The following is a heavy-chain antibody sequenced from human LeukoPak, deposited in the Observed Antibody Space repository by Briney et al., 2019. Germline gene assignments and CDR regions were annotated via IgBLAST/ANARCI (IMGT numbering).Heavy chain of an antibody. Sequence: GGSLRLSCATSGFTFSVPDMNWVRQAPGQGLEWVSTIRGRGNGGKYYADSVKGRFTISRDDSDNTLFLEMNSLRAEDTAVYYCAKDSSTTASTWNDYWGQGTLVSVSS. CDR3: AKDSSTTASTWNDY. D-gene: IGHD4-17*01. J-gene: IGHJ4*02. CDR2: IRGRGNGGK. CDR1: GFTFSVPD. V-gene: IGHV3-23*01.